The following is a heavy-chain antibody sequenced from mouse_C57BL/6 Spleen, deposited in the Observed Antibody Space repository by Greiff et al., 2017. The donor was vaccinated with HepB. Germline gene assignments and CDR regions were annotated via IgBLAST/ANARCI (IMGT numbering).Heavy chain of an antibody. CDR3: ARRGYYYGSSYDY. J-gene: IGHJ2*01. D-gene: IGHD1-1*01. V-gene: IGHV1-42*01. CDR1: GYSFTGYY. Sequence: EVQLQQSGPELVKPGASVKISCKASGYSFTGYYMNWVKQSPEKSLEWIGEINPSTGGTTYNQKFKAKATLTVDKSSSTAYMQLKSLTSEDSAVYYCARRGYYYGSSYDYWGQGTTLTVSS. CDR2: INPSTGGT.